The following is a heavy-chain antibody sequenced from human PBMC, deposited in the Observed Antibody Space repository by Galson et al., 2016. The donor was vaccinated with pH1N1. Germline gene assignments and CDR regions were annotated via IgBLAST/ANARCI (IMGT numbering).Heavy chain of an antibody. CDR3: ARRYYFDY. V-gene: IGHV1-46*03. CDR2: IDPSSGST. CDR1: GYTLSRYY. Sequence: SVKVSCKASGYTLSRYYMHWLRQAPGQGLEWMGIIDPSSGSTTSAQKFQGRVTMTHDTATNTVYMALSSLRSDDTAVYYCARRYYFDYWGQGTLVAVSS. J-gene: IGHJ4*02.